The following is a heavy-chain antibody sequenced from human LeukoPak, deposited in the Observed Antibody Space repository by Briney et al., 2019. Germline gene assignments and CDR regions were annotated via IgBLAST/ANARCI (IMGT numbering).Heavy chain of an antibody. J-gene: IGHJ4*02. V-gene: IGHV3-53*01. D-gene: IGHD4-23*01. CDR3: ARRGDGGRSFDY. Sequence: GGSLRLSCAASGFTVSTNYMSWVRQAPGKGLEWVSIIYSGGSTYYADSVKDRFTISRDNSKNTLYLQVNSLRAEDTALYYCARRGDGGRSFDYWGQGTLVTVSS. CDR1: GFTVSTNY. CDR2: IYSGGST.